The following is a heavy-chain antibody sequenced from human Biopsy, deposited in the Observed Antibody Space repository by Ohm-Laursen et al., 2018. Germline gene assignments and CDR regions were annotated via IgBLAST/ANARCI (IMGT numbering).Heavy chain of an antibody. Sequence: GSLRLSCTASGFPFTGFSMDWVRQAPGKGLEWISYISETSSHIYDADSVRGRFTVARDIAKNSLYLQLNSLRVEDTAVYYCARDSSRRAREGGMDVWGQGTTVTVSS. CDR3: ARDSSRRAREGGMDV. V-gene: IGHV3-21*01. CDR2: ISETSSHI. CDR1: GFPFTGFS. D-gene: IGHD6-6*01. J-gene: IGHJ6*02.